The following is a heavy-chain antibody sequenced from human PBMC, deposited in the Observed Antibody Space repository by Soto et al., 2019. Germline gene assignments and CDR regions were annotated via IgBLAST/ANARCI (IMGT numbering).Heavy chain of an antibody. D-gene: IGHD1-1*01. CDR1: GFTFSSYS. J-gene: IGHJ4*02. CDR2: ISSSSSYI. V-gene: IGHV3-21*01. CDR3: ARDSVGTTLGCPGY. Sequence: GGSLRLSCAASGFTFSSYSMNWVRQAPGKGLEWVSSISSSSSYIYHADSVKGRFTISRDNAKNSLYLQMNSLRAEDTAVYYCARDSVGTTLGCPGYWGQGTLVTVSS.